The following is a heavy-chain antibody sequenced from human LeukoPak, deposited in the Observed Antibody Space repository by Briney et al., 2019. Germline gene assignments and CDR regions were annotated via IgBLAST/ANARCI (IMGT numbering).Heavy chain of an antibody. V-gene: IGHV3-23*01. CDR1: GFTFSSYA. D-gene: IGHD6-19*01. CDR2: ISGSGGST. CDR3: AKAFKAIAVAGTIDY. Sequence: GGSLRLSCAASGFTFSSYAMSWVRQAPGKGLEWVSAISGSGGSTFYADSVKGRFTISRDNSKNTLYPQMYSLRAEDTAEYYCAKAFKAIAVAGTIDYWGQGTLVTVSS. J-gene: IGHJ4*02.